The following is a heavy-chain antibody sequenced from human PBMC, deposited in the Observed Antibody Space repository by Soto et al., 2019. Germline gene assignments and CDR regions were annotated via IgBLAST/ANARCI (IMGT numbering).Heavy chain of an antibody. CDR2: INHSGST. J-gene: IGHJ6*03. Sequence: SETLSLTSAVYGGSFSGYYWSWIRQPPGKGLEWIGEINHSGSTNYNPSLKSRVTISVDTSKNQFSLKLSSVTAADTAVYYCARGRSSSWGYYYYYMDVWGKGTTVTVSS. V-gene: IGHV4-34*01. D-gene: IGHD6-13*01. CDR3: ARGRSSSWGYYYYYMDV. CDR1: GGSFSGYY.